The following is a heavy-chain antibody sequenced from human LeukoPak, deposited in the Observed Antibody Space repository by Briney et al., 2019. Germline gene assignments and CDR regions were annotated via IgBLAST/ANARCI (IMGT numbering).Heavy chain of an antibody. J-gene: IGHJ4*02. CDR2: ISYDGSNK. CDR1: GFTFSSSA. D-gene: IGHD6-13*01. V-gene: IGHV3-30-3*01. Sequence: GGSLRLSCGASGFTFSSSAIHWVRQAPGKGLEWVAVISYDGSNKYYADSVKGRFTISRDNSKNTLYLQMNSLRSEDTALYYCAREGGSSSWYDYWGQGTLVTVSS. CDR3: AREGGSSSWYDY.